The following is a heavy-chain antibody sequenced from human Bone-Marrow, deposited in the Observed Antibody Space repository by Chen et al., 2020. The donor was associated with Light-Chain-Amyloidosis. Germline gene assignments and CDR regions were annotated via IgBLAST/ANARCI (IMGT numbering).Heavy chain of an antibody. CDR3: ATHTVFGATI. CDR2: IYHSGST. J-gene: IGHJ4*02. Sequence: QVQLQESGPGLVKPSETLSLTCAVSGYSISSGYYWGWIRQPPGKGLEWIGSIYHSGSTYYNPSLKSRVTISVDTSKNQFSLNLRSVTAADTAVYYCATHTVFGATIWGQGAPVTVSS. CDR1: GYSISSGYY. D-gene: IGHD1-26*01. V-gene: IGHV4-38-2*01.